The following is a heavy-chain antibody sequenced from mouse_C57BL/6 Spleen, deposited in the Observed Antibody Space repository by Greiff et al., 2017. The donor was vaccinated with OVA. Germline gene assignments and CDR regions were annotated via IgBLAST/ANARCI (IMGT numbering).Heavy chain of an antibody. CDR1: GYTFTSYW. J-gene: IGHJ2*01. V-gene: IGHV1-50*01. Sequence: QVQLKQPGAELVKPGASVKLSCKASGYTFTSYWMQWVKQRPGQGLEWIGEIDPSDSYTNYNQKFKGKATLTVDTSSSTAYMQLSSLTSEDSAVYYCARGNYGYDDWGQGTTLTVSS. D-gene: IGHD2-2*01. CDR3: ARGNYGYDD. CDR2: IDPSDSYT.